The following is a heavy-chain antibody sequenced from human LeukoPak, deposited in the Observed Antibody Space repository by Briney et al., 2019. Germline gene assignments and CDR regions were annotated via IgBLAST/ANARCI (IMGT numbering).Heavy chain of an antibody. J-gene: IGHJ6*02. V-gene: IGHV3-33*01. CDR2: IWYDGNNK. CDR3: ARDRGSREDGMDA. Sequence: GGSLRLSCAASGFTFSSYGMHWVRQAPGKGLEWVAVIWYDGNNKYYADFVKGRFTISRDNSKNTLYLQLNSLRAEDTAVYNCARDRGSREDGMDAWGHGTTVTVSS. D-gene: IGHD1-26*01. CDR1: GFTFSSYG.